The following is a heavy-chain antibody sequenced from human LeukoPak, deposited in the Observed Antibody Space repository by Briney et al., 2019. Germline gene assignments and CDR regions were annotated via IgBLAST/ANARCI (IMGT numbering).Heavy chain of an antibody. CDR3: AAVKDCSSTSCYGREIDY. CDR2: ISGNGGST. D-gene: IGHD2-2*01. V-gene: IGHV3-23*01. J-gene: IGHJ4*02. Sequence: GGSLRLSCAASGFTFSSYAMSWVRQAPGKGLEWVSAISGNGGSTYYADSVKGRFTISRDNSKNTLYLQMNSLRAEDTALYYCAAVKDCSSTSCYGREIDYWGQGTLVTVSS. CDR1: GFTFSSYA.